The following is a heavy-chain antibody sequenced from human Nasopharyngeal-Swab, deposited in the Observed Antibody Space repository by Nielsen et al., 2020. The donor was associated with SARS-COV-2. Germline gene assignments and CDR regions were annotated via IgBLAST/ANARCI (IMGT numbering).Heavy chain of an antibody. Sequence: LRLSCTVSGASISSGSYYWSWIRQPAGKGLEWIGRIYTSGLTIYNPSLESRVTISLDTSKNQFSLKLSSVTAADTAVYYCARDSCSSTSCYFGTASNYYYYMDVWGKGTTVTVSS. D-gene: IGHD2-2*01. V-gene: IGHV4-61*02. CDR1: GASISSGSYY. J-gene: IGHJ6*03. CDR2: IYTSGLT. CDR3: ARDSCSSTSCYFGTASNYYYYMDV.